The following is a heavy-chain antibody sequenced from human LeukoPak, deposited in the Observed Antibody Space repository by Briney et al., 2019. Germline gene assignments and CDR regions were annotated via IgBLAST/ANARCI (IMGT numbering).Heavy chain of an antibody. V-gene: IGHV1-2*02. CDR1: GYTFTGYY. CDR3: ARDKEMATITLDY. CDR2: INPNSGGT. J-gene: IGHJ4*02. Sequence: ASVKVSCKASGYTFTGYYMHWVRQAPGQGLEGMGWINPNSGGTNYAQKFQGRVTMTRDTSISTAYMELSRLRSDDTAVYYCARDKEMATITLDYWGQGTLVTVSS. D-gene: IGHD5-24*01.